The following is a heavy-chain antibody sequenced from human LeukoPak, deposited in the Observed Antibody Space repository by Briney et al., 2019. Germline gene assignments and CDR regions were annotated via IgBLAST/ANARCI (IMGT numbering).Heavy chain of an antibody. CDR1: GFNFSSYA. J-gene: IGHJ6*02. Sequence: GGSLRLSCAASGFNFSSYAMSWVRQAPGKGLEWVGRIRSRGNNYATAYAESVQGRFTISRDDSKNTAYLQMNSLKTEDTAVYYCSRPYDNGMDIWGQGTTVTVSS. CDR3: SRPYDNGMDI. CDR2: IRSRGNNYAT. V-gene: IGHV3-73*01. D-gene: IGHD2-21*01.